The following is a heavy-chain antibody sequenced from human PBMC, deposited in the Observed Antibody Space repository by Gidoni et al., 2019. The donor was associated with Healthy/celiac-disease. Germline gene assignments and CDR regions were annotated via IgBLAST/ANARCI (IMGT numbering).Heavy chain of an antibody. CDR2: ISGSGGST. V-gene: IGHV3-23*04. D-gene: IGHD1-26*01. CDR1: GFTFSSSA. J-gene: IGHJ4*02. CDR3: AKVSSPVGATRRYFDY. Sequence: EVQLVESGGGLVQPGGSLRLSCAASGFTFSSSAMSWVRQAPGKGLEWVSAISGSGGSTYYADSVKGRFTISRDNSKNTLYLQMNSLRAEDTAVYYCAKVSSPVGATRRYFDYWGQGTLVTVSS.